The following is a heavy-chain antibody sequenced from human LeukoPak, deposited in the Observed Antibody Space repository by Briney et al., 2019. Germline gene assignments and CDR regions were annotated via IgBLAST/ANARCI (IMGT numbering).Heavy chain of an antibody. CDR3: AGWAGYYGMYV. CDR2: ISAYNGNT. J-gene: IGHJ6*02. V-gene: IGHV1-18*01. Sequence: ASVKDSRKCSRYTLTSYGISWVRPAPGQGLEWMGWISAYNGNTNNAQKLQGRVTMTTDTSTSTAYMELRSRRSDDTAVYYCAGWAGYYGMYVWGQGTTVTVSS. CDR1: RYTLTSYG.